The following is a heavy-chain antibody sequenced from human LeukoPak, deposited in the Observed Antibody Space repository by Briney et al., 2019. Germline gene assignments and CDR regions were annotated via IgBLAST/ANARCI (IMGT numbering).Heavy chain of an antibody. Sequence: ASVKASCKASGYKFTDYSMHWVRQAPGRGPEWMGWIHPESGGTNSAPEFQGRVTMTRDTSISTVYMELSRLGSDDTAVYYCARLRGGYDSADYWGQGTLVTVSS. V-gene: IGHV1-2*02. D-gene: IGHD5-12*01. J-gene: IGHJ4*02. CDR1: GYKFTDYS. CDR2: IHPESGGT. CDR3: ARLRGGYDSADY.